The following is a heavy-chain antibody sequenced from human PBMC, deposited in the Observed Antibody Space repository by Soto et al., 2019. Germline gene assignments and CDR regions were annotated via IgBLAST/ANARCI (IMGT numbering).Heavy chain of an antibody. CDR3: ANPKYSSSSGPYAFDI. J-gene: IGHJ3*02. CDR2: ISGSGGST. V-gene: IGHV3-23*01. Sequence: GGSLRLSCAASGFTFSSYAMSWVRQAPGKGLEWVSAISGSGGSTYYADSVKGRFTISRDNSKNTLYLQMNSLRAEDTAVYYCANPKYSSSSGPYAFDIWGQGTMVTVSS. CDR1: GFTFSSYA. D-gene: IGHD6-6*01.